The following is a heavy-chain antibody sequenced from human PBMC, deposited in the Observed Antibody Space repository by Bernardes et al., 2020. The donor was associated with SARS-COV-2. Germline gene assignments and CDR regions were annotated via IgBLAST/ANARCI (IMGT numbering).Heavy chain of an antibody. J-gene: IGHJ4*02. CDR3: ANLPPHRAAAGNY. CDR1: GFTFSSRA. Sequence: GGSLRLSCAASGFTFSSRAMSWVRQASGKGLEWVSSISGSGGTTDYLDSVKGRFTISRDNSKNTLFLHMNSLRVEDTAVYFCANLPPHRAAAGNYWGQGTLVTVSS. CDR2: ISGSGGTT. V-gene: IGHV3-23*01. D-gene: IGHD6-13*01.